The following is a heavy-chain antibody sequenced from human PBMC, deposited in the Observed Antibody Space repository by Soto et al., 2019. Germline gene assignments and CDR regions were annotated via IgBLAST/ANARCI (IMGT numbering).Heavy chain of an antibody. CDR3: ARVVTVVKSFHYWYFDL. CDR2: IIPIFGTA. CDR1: GGTFSSYA. Sequence: QVQLVQSGAEVKKPGSSVKVSCKASGGTFSSYAISWVRQAPGQGLEWMGGIIPIFGTANYAQKFQGRVTRPADXSXSXXYMELSSLRSEDTAVYYCARVVTVVKSFHYWYFDLWGRGTLVTVSS. V-gene: IGHV1-69*12. D-gene: IGHD2-15*01. J-gene: IGHJ2*01.